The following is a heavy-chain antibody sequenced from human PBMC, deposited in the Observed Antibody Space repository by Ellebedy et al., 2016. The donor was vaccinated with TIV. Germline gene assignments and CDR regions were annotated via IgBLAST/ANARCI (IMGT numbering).Heavy chain of an antibody. Sequence: ASVKVSXKASGYTFTTFYMHWVRQAPGQGLEWMGIINPTGGRTTYAQKFQGRVTMTRDTSTSTVYMELSSLRSEDTAVYYCASRSRSGLVAVGNDYYAMDVWGQGTTVTVSS. D-gene: IGHD6-13*01. CDR1: GYTFTTFY. V-gene: IGHV1-46*01. CDR3: ASRSRSGLVAVGNDYYAMDV. J-gene: IGHJ6*02. CDR2: INPTGGRT.